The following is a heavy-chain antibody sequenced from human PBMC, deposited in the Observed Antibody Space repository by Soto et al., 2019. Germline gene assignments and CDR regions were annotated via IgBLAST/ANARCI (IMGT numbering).Heavy chain of an antibody. CDR1: GFTFNDYW. Sequence: EVQLVESGGALVQPGGSLRLSCAASGFTFNDYWMHWVRQGPGRGLLWVSRLNSDGTTTNYADSVKGRFTISRGNAKNTLYLQMNSLRVEDTAVYYCARGANDYTIPRGHDYWGQGTLVTVSS. CDR3: ARGANDYTIPRGHDY. V-gene: IGHV3-74*01. CDR2: LNSDGTTT. D-gene: IGHD4-4*01. J-gene: IGHJ4*02.